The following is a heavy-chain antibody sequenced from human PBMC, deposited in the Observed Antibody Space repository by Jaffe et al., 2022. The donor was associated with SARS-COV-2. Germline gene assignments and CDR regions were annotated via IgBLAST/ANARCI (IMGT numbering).Heavy chain of an antibody. CDR1: GFTFSSYA. J-gene: IGHJ4*02. V-gene: IGHV3-30-3*01. CDR3: ARQARYGDYIFDY. Sequence: QVQLVESGGGVVQPGRSLRLSCAASGFTFSSYAMHWVRQAPGKGLEWVAVISYDGSNKYYADSVKGRFTISRDNSKNTLYLQMNSLRAEDTAVYYCARQARYGDYIFDYWGQGTLVTVSS. CDR2: ISYDGSNK. D-gene: IGHD4-17*01.